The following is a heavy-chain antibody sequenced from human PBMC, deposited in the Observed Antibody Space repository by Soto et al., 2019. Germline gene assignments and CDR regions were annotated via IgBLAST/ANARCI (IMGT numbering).Heavy chain of an antibody. Sequence: QVQLVQSGAEVKKPGSSVKVSCKASGGTFSPYTINWVRQAPGQGLEWMGRIIPFHGVTNYAQKFQARGTISADKSTSTAYMELSGLRFADTAMYYCTRDWEITVSTWSFGGFWGRGTLVTVSS. CDR3: TRDWEITVSTWSFGGF. CDR2: IIPFHGVT. CDR1: GGTFSPYT. D-gene: IGHD3-10*01. V-gene: IGHV1-69*08. J-gene: IGHJ4*02.